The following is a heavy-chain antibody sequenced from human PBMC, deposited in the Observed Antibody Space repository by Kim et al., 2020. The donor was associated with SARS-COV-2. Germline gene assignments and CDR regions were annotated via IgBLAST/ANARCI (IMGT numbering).Heavy chain of an antibody. V-gene: IGHV1-2*06. D-gene: IGHD3-9*01. J-gene: IGHJ4*02. Sequence: ASVKVSCKASGYTFTGYYMHWVRQAPGQGLEWMGRINPNSGGTNYAQKFQGRVTMTRDTSISTAYMELSRLRSDDTAVYYCAREGSYDILTGYYNPFDYWGQGTLVTVSS. CDR1: GYTFTGYY. CDR2: INPNSGGT. CDR3: AREGSYDILTGYYNPFDY.